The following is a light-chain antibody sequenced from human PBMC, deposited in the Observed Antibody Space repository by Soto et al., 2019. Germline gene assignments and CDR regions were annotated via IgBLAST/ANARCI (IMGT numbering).Light chain of an antibody. CDR2: RAS. Sequence: EIVMTQSPATLSVSPGERATLSCRASQGVSSNLAWYQQKPRQVPRLLIYRASTRATGIPARFSGSGSGTEFTLTISSLQSEDFAVYYCQQYHNWWTFGQGTKVEIK. V-gene: IGKV3-15*01. CDR3: QQYHNWWT. J-gene: IGKJ1*01. CDR1: QGVSSN.